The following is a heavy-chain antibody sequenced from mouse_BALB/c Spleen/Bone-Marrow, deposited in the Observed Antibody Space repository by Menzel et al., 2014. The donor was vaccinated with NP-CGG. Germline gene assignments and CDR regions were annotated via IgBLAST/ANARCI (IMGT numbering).Heavy chain of an antibody. D-gene: IGHD1-1*01. CDR3: ARRGYYYGSSYADY. Sequence: VQLQQSGAELVGPGSSVKISCKASGYAFSSYWMNWVKQRPGQGLEWIGQIYPGDGDTNYNGKFKGKATLTADKSSSTAYMQLSSLTSEDSAVYFCARRGYYYGSSYADYWGQGTTLTVSS. J-gene: IGHJ2*01. CDR2: IYPGDGDT. V-gene: IGHV1-80*01. CDR1: GYAFSSYW.